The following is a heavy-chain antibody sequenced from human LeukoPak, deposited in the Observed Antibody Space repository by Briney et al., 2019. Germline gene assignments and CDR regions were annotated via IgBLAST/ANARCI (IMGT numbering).Heavy chain of an antibody. CDR2: ISGSGGST. CDR1: GSTFSSYA. J-gene: IGHJ4*02. V-gene: IGHV3-23*01. D-gene: IGHD3-22*01. CDR3: ARDRPNNYYDSSGYYRDY. Sequence: GGPLRLSCAVSGSTFSSYAMSWVRQAPGKGLEWVSGISGSGGSTYYADSVKGRFTISRDISKSTLYLQMNSLRAEDTAVYYCARDRPNNYYDSSGYYRDYWGQGTLVTVSS.